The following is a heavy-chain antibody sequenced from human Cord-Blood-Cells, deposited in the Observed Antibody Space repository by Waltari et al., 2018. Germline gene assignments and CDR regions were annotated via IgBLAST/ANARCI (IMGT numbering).Heavy chain of an antibody. J-gene: IGHJ4*02. CDR3: ARARKYQLLYPDTPYLDY. CDR2: IYYSGST. Sequence: QVQLQESGPGLVKPSQTLSLTCTVSGGSISSGDYYWSWIRQPPGKGLEWIGYIYYSGSTYYNPSLKSRVTISVDTSKNQFSLKLSSVTAADTAVYYCARARKYQLLYPDTPYLDYWGQGTLVTVSS. D-gene: IGHD2-2*02. V-gene: IGHV4-30-4*08. CDR1: GGSISSGDYY.